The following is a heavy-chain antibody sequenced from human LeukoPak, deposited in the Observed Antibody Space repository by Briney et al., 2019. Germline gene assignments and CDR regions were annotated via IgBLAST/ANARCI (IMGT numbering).Heavy chain of an antibody. D-gene: IGHD3-22*01. CDR2: ISSSSSYI. V-gene: IGHV3-21*01. J-gene: IGHJ4*02. CDR3: ARDPLKDSSGYYPYYFDY. Sequence: GGSLRLSCAASGFTFSSYSMNWVRQAPGKGLEWVSSISSSSSYIYYADSVKGRFTISRDNAKNSLYLQMNSLRAEDTAVYYCARDPLKDSSGYYPYYFDYWGQGTLVAVSS. CDR1: GFTFSSYS.